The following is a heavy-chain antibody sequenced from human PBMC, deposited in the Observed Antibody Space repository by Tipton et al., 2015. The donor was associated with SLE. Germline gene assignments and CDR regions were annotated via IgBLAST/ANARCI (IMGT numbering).Heavy chain of an antibody. D-gene: IGHD6-19*01. CDR2: VNPNSGNT. CDR3: ARRAVAGYFDS. CDR1: GYTFTSYG. J-gene: IGHJ4*02. V-gene: IGHV1-8*02. Sequence: QSGPEVKKPGASVKVSCKASGYTFTSYGIYWVRQATGQGLEWMGWVNPNSGNTAYAQKFQGRVTMTRDTSISTAYMELSSLTSEDTAVYYCARRAVAGYFDSWGQGTLVTVSS.